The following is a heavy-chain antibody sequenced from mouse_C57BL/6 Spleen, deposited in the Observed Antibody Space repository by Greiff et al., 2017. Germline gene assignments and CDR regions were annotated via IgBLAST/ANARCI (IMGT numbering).Heavy chain of an antibody. CDR1: GIDFSRYW. CDR2: INPDSSTI. Sequence: GIDFSRYWMSWVRRAPGKGLEWIGEINPDSSTINYAPSLKDKFIISRDNAKNTLYLQMSKVRSEDTALYYCARRGDDGYYDYAMDYWGQGTSVTVSS. CDR3: ARRGDDGYYDYAMDY. V-gene: IGHV4-1*01. J-gene: IGHJ4*01. D-gene: IGHD2-3*01.